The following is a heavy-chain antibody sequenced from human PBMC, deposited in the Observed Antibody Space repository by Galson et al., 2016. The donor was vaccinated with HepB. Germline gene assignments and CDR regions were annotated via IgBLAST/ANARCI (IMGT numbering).Heavy chain of an antibody. CDR2: IKRDGTAA. CDR1: GFTFSGYW. CDR3: ASGLVSGTKY. J-gene: IGHJ4*02. V-gene: IGHV3-74*01. D-gene: IGHD2-8*01. Sequence: SLRLSCAASGFTFSGYWMHWVRQVPGKGLVWVSRIKRDGTAATYADSVRCRFTISRDNAKNTLYLQMNNLRVDDTALYYCASGLVSGTKYRGQGTRVTVSS.